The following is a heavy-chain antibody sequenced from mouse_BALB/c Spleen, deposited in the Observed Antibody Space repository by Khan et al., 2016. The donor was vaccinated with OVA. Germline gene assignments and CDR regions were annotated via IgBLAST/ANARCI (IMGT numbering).Heavy chain of an antibody. V-gene: IGHV1S134*01. CDR3: TTAYYRYYFDY. D-gene: IGHD2-12*01. CDR2: IYPGNGYT. CDR1: GSTFTSYG. Sequence: EVQLQESGAELGRPGSSVKLSCKTSGSTFTSYGIKWVKQRPGQGLEWLGYIYPGNGYTEYNEKFQGKAILTSDTSSSTAYMQLRSLTSEDSAMYFCTTAYYRYYFDYWGQGTTLTDSS. J-gene: IGHJ2*01.